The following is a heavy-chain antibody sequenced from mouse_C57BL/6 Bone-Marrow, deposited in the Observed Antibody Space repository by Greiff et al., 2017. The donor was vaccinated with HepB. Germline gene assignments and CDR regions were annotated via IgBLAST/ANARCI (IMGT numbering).Heavy chain of an antibody. Sequence: EVKVEESGPGLAKPSQTLSLTCSVTGYSITSDYWNWIRKFPGNKLEYMGYISYSGSTSYNPSLKSRISITRDTSKNQYYLQLNSVTTEDTATYYCARRYYDYDGGYYFDYWGQGTTLTVSS. CDR1: GYSITSDY. CDR2: ISYSGST. CDR3: ARRYYDYDGGYYFDY. V-gene: IGHV3-8*01. D-gene: IGHD2-4*01. J-gene: IGHJ2*01.